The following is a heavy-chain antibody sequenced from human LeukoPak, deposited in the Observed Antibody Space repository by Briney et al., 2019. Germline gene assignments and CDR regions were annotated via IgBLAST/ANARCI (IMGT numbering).Heavy chain of an antibody. CDR3: ARGVEVDGDYCMDV. CDR2: RNPNSGNT. V-gene: IGHV1-8*01. Sequence: ASVTVSCTASGYTFTSYDINWVRQAPGQGLEWMGWRNPNSGNTGYAQKFQGRVTMTRNTSISTAYMELSSLRSEDTAVYYCARGVEVDGDYCMDVWGQGTTVTVSS. D-gene: IGHD2-21*02. CDR1: GYTFTSYD. J-gene: IGHJ6*02.